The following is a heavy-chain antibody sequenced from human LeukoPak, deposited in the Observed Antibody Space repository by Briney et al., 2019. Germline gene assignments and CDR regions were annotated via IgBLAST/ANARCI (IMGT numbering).Heavy chain of an antibody. D-gene: IGHD6-19*01. CDR3: TRQPERSSGLYSDAFDI. Sequence: GGSLRLSCAASGFTFSSYEMNWVRQAPGKGLEWVSYISSSGSTICYADSVKGRFTISRDNAKNSLYLQMNSLRAEDTAVYYCTRQPERSSGLYSDAFDIWGQGTMVTVSS. CDR1: GFTFSSYE. V-gene: IGHV3-48*03. J-gene: IGHJ3*02. CDR2: ISSSGSTI.